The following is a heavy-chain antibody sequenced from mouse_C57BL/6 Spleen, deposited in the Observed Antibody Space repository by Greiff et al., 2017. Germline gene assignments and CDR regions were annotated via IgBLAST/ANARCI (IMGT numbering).Heavy chain of an antibody. D-gene: IGHD1-1*01. Sequence: QVQLQQPGAELVMPGASVKLSCKASGYTFTSYWMHWVKQRPGQGLEWIGEIDPSDGYTNYNQKFKGKSTLTVDKSSSTAYMQLSSLTSEDSAVYYCARHDYGSSLAYWGQGTLVTVSA. J-gene: IGHJ3*01. CDR3: ARHDYGSSLAY. CDR2: IDPSDGYT. CDR1: GYTFTSYW. V-gene: IGHV1-69*01.